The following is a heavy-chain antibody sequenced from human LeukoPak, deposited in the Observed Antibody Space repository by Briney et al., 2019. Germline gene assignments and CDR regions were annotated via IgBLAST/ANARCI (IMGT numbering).Heavy chain of an antibody. J-gene: IGHJ5*02. CDR3: ARPPFDPERYCSGGSCYSA. D-gene: IGHD2-15*01. V-gene: IGHV4-39*01. CDR2: ISYSGLT. Sequence: SETLSPTCIVSGGSIGITNYYWAWIRQPPGKGLEWIGTISYSGLTDYNPSLKSRVSISVDTSKNQFSLKLSSVTAADTAVYYCARPPFDPERYCSGGSCYSAWGQGTLVTVSS. CDR1: GGSIGITNYY.